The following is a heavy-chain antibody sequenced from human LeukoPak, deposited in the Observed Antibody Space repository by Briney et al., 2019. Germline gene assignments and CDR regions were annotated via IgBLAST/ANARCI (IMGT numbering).Heavy chain of an antibody. CDR1: GGTFSSYA. CDR2: IVPIFGTA. Sequence: ASVKVSCKASGGTFSSYAISWVRQAPGQGLEWMGGIVPIFGTANYAQKFQGRVTITADESTSTAYMELSSLRSEDTAVYYCARDGYSSGYTHDAFDIWGQGTMVTVSS. D-gene: IGHD6-19*01. CDR3: ARDGYSSGYTHDAFDI. V-gene: IGHV1-69*13. J-gene: IGHJ3*02.